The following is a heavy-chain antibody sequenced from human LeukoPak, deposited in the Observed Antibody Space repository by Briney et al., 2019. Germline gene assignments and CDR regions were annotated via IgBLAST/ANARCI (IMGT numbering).Heavy chain of an antibody. CDR1: GFTFSSCA. CDR2: ISGGGETT. CDR3: AKKIIGYCSSGRCHFDY. V-gene: IGHV3-23*01. D-gene: IGHD2-15*01. Sequence: PGGSLRLSCAASGFTFSSCAMCWVRQAPGKGLEWVSGISGGGETTFYADSVKGRFTISRDNSKNTLYLQMSSLRAEDTAVYYCAKKIIGYCSSGRCHFDYWGQGTLVTVSS. J-gene: IGHJ4*02.